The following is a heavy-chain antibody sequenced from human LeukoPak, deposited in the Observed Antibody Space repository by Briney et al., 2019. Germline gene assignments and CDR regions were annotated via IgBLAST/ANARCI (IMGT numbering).Heavy chain of an antibody. V-gene: IGHV3-74*01. J-gene: IGHJ5*02. Sequence: PGGSLRLSCAASGFTFSTFWMHWVRQAPGKRPVWVSRINEDGSTTNYAGSVQGRFTISRDNARNTLYLQMNSLRAEDTAVYYCARDAVTGVIPLGSWGQGTLVTVSS. D-gene: IGHD6-19*01. CDR2: INEDGSTT. CDR3: ARDAVTGVIPLGS. CDR1: GFTFSTFW.